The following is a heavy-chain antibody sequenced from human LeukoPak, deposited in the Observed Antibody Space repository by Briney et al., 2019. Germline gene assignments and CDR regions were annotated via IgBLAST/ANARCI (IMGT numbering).Heavy chain of an antibody. CDR2: ISPSGGST. CDR3: VIQLWLTRVAYFDY. CDR1: GYTFTSNY. D-gene: IGHD5-18*01. V-gene: IGHV1-46*01. Sequence: ASVKDSCKAFGYTFTSNYMHWVRQAPGQGPEWMGVISPSGGSTTYAQKFQGRVTLTRDMSTSTDYLELSSLRSEDTAVYYCVIQLWLTRVAYFDYWGQGTLVTVSS. J-gene: IGHJ4*02.